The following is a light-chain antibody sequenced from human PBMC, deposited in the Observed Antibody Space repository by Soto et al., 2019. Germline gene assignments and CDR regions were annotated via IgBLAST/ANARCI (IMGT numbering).Light chain of an antibody. V-gene: IGKV3-20*01. Sequence: EIVLTQSPGTLSLSPGERAILSCRASQSVSSSYLAWYQQKPGQAPRLLIYGASSRATCIPDRFSGSGPGTDFTLTISRLEPDEFAVYYCQQYGSSPGTFGGGTNVEIK. CDR2: GAS. CDR3: QQYGSSPGT. CDR1: QSVSSSY. J-gene: IGKJ4*01.